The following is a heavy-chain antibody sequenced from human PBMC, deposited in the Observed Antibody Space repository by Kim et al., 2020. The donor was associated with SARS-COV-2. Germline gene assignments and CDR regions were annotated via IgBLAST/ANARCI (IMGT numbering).Heavy chain of an antibody. Sequence: ASVKVSCKASGYTFTSYFMHWVRQAPGQGLEWMGMINPNGGGTRYAQKFQGRVTMTSDTSTSTVYMELSSLRSEDTAVYYCARGCGYSGYEPLDYWGQGTLVTVSS. CDR1: GYTFTSYF. D-gene: IGHD5-12*01. CDR2: INPNGGGT. CDR3: ARGCGYSGYEPLDY. V-gene: IGHV1-46*01. J-gene: IGHJ4*02.